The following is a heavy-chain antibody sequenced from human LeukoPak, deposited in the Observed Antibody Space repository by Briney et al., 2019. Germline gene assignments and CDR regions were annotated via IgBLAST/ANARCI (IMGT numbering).Heavy chain of an antibody. CDR1: GFTFSSYA. CDR3: ARDAYYYGSGSPISFDI. V-gene: IGHV3-30-3*01. Sequence: TGGSLRLSCAASGFTFSSYAMHWVRQAPGKGLEWVAVISYDGSNKYYADSVKGRFTISRDNSKNTLYLQTNSLRAEDTAVYYCARDAYYYGSGSPISFDIWGQGTMVTVSS. D-gene: IGHD3-10*01. CDR2: ISYDGSNK. J-gene: IGHJ3*02.